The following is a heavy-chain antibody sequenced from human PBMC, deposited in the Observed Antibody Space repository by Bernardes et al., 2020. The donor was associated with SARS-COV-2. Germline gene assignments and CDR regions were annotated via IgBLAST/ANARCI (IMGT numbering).Heavy chain of an antibody. V-gene: IGHV1-2*02. D-gene: IGHD3-10*01. CDR1: GYTFTGYY. CDR2: INPNSGGT. CDR3: ARGTSGVLLWFGDPLRPRKYYFDY. Sequence: ASVKVSCKASGYTFTGYYMHWVRQAPGQGLEWMGWINPNSGGTTYAQKFQGRVTMTRDTSISTAYMELSRLRSDDTAVYYCARGTSGVLLWFGDPLRPRKYYFDYWGQGTLVTVSS. J-gene: IGHJ4*02.